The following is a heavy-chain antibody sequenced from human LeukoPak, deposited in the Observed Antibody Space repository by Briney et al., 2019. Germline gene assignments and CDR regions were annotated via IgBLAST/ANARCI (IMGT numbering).Heavy chain of an antibody. CDR1: GYTFINYW. D-gene: IGHD4/OR15-4a*01. CDR3: ARINYGAYYCGMDV. Sequence: GESLKISCKGSGYTFINYWITWVRQMPGKGLEWMGKIDPSDSDTNYSPSSQGHVTISADKSSSTAFLEWSSLRASDTAMYYCARINYGAYYCGMDVWGQGTTVTVS. V-gene: IGHV5-10-1*01. J-gene: IGHJ6*02. CDR2: IDPSDSDT.